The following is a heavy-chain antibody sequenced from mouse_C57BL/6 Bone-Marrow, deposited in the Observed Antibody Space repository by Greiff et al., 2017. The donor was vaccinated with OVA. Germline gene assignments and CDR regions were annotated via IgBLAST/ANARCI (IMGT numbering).Heavy chain of an antibody. V-gene: IGHV3-6*01. Sequence: VQLQQSGPGLVKPSQSLSLTCSVTGYSITSGYYWNWIRQFPGNKLEWMGYISYDGSNNYNPSLKNRISITRDTSKNQFFLKLNSVTTEDTATYYCARFDGYSYYFDYWGQGTTLTVSS. D-gene: IGHD2-3*01. J-gene: IGHJ2*01. CDR3: ARFDGYSYYFDY. CDR2: ISYDGSN. CDR1: GYSITSGYY.